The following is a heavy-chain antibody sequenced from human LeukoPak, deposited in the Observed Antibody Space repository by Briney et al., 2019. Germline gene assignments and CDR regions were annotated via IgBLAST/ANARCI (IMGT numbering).Heavy chain of an antibody. CDR2: IFRTGTT. D-gene: IGHD5-18*01. Sequence: TLYLTCGGSGGSISSGGYSWSSIRQPPGKAPVWIGYIFRTGTTYYNPSLKSRVTISIDTSKNQFSLRLRSVTAADAAIYYCARQVGQLWLDYWGQGTLVTVSS. V-gene: IGHV4-30-4*07. CDR1: GGSISSGGYS. J-gene: IGHJ4*02. CDR3: ARQVGQLWLDY.